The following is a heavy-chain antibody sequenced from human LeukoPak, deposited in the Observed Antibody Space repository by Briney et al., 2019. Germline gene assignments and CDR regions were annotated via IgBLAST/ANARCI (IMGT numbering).Heavy chain of an antibody. Sequence: ASVKVSCKASGYTFTGYYMHWVRQAPGQGLEWMGWINPNSGDTNYAQNFQGRVTMTRDTSISTAYMELSRLRSDDTAVYYCARGSYPRTWFDYWGQGTLVTVFS. CDR2: INPNSGDT. J-gene: IGHJ4*02. V-gene: IGHV1-2*02. CDR3: ARGSYPRTWFDY. CDR1: GYTFTGYY.